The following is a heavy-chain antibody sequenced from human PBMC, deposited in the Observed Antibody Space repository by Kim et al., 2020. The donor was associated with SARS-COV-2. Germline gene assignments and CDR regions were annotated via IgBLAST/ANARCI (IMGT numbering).Heavy chain of an antibody. D-gene: IGHD3-22*01. CDR2: ISGSGGST. CDR1: GFTFSSYA. Sequence: GGSLRLSCAASGFTFSSYAMSWVRQAPGKGLEWVSAISGSGGSTYYADSVKGRFTISRDNSKNTLYLQMNSLRAEDTAVYYCAKDPHTYYYDSSGYPFDYWGQGTLVTVSS. J-gene: IGHJ4*02. CDR3: AKDPHTYYYDSSGYPFDY. V-gene: IGHV3-23*01.